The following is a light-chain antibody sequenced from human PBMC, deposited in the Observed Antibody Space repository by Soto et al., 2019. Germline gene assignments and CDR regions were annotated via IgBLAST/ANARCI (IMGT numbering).Light chain of an antibody. CDR2: DAA. V-gene: IGKV1-5*01. Sequence: DIQMTQSPATLSASVGDRVTITCRASQRVDRWLAWYQQKPGQAPKLLISDAATLDSGVPSRFSGSGSVTEFTLTITSLQPDDFATYCCQQYKDYTYTFGQGTRVESK. CDR3: QQYKDYTYT. J-gene: IGKJ2*01. CDR1: QRVDRW.